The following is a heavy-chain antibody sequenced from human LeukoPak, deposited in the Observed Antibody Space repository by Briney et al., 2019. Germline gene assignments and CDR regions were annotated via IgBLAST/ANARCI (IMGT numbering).Heavy chain of an antibody. CDR2: IKQDGSEK. CDR1: GFTFSHYW. Sequence: PGGSLRLSCAASGFTFSHYWMSWVRQAPGKGLEWLANIKQDGSEKYYVDSVKGRFTISRDNAKNSLYLQMNSQRAEDTAVYYCATYGDYEAYYFDYWGQGTLVTVSS. V-gene: IGHV3-7*03. D-gene: IGHD4-17*01. J-gene: IGHJ4*02. CDR3: ATYGDYEAYYFDY.